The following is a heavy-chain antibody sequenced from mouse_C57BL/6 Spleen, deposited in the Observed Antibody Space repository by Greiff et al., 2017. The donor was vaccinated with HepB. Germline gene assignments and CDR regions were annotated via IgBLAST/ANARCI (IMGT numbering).Heavy chain of an antibody. V-gene: IGHV1-53*01. CDR1: GYTFTSYW. J-gene: IGHJ4*01. CDR2: INPSNGGT. Sequence: QVQLQQPGTELVKPGASVKLSCKASGYTFTSYWMHWVKQRPGQGLEWIGNINPSNGGTNYNEKFKSKATLTVDKSSSTAYMQLSSLTSEDSAVYYCARTLYYYGSSYDAMDYWGQGTSVTVSS. D-gene: IGHD1-1*01. CDR3: ARTLYYYGSSYDAMDY.